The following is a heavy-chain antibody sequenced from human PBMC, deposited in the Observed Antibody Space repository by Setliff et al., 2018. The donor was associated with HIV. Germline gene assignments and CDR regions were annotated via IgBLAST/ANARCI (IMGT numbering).Heavy chain of an antibody. CDR3: AREGDIGVVRGVIYFDY. V-gene: IGHV4-39*07. CDR2: LYYSGST. Sequence: SETLSLTCTASGGSIRSSSHYWGWIRQPPGKGLEWIGSLYYSGSTYNNPSLKSRLTISVDTSKNQFSLKLSSVTAADTAVYYCAREGDIGVVRGVIYFDYWGQGTLVTVSS. D-gene: IGHD3-10*01. J-gene: IGHJ4*02. CDR1: GGSIRSSSHY.